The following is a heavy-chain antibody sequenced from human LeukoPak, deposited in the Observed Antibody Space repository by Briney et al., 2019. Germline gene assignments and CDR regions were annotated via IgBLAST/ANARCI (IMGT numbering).Heavy chain of an antibody. CDR3: AKGWGSQSFFDY. D-gene: IGHD7-27*01. J-gene: IGHJ4*02. CDR1: GFSLSDHY. CDR2: SRIKADSYIT. V-gene: IGHV3-72*01. Sequence: QSGGSLRLSCAASGFSLSDHYMDWVRQAPGKELEWVARSRIKADSYITQYAASVKGRFIISRDDSKNSLYLQMDSLKTEDTAIYYCAKGWGSQSFFDYWGQGALVTVSS.